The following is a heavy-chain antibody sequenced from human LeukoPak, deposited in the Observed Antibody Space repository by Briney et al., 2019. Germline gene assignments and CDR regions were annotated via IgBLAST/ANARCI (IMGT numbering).Heavy chain of an antibody. Sequence: ASVKVSCKASGYTFTGYYMHWVRQAPGQGLEWMGRINPNSGGTNYAQKFQGRVTMTRDTSISTAYMEPSRLRSDDAAVYYCARGLMEHITLGARFDYWGQGTLVTVSS. D-gene: IGHD1-26*01. CDR1: GYTFTGYY. CDR2: INPNSGGT. V-gene: IGHV1-2*06. J-gene: IGHJ4*02. CDR3: ARGLMEHITLGARFDY.